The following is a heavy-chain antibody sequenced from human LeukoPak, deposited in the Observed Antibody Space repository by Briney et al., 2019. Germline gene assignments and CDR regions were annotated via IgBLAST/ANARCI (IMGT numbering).Heavy chain of an antibody. V-gene: IGHV4-34*01. CDR1: GGSFSGSY. Sequence: SETLSLTCAVYGGSFSGSYWSWIRQPPGKGLEWIGEINHSGSTNYNPSLKSRVTISVDTSKNQFSLKLSSVTAADTAVYYCAGGARIAAASFGYWGQGTLVTVSS. J-gene: IGHJ4*02. CDR3: AGGARIAAASFGY. CDR2: INHSGST. D-gene: IGHD6-13*01.